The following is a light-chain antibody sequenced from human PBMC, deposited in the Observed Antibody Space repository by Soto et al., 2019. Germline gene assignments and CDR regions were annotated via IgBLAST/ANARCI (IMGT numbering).Light chain of an antibody. CDR3: QQANIFPLT. Sequence: DIHMTQSPSSVSASVGDRVTITCRASQGISGWLAWYQQKPGKAPNLLIDAASSLQSGVPLRFSGSGSGTDFTLTINSLQPEDFATYYCQQANIFPLTFGGGTKVEIK. CDR1: QGISGW. V-gene: IGKV1-12*01. J-gene: IGKJ4*01. CDR2: AAS.